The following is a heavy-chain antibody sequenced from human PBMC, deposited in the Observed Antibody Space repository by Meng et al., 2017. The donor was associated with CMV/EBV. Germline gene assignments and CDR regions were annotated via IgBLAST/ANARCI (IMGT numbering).Heavy chain of an antibody. CDR2: INHSGST. CDR1: GGSFSGYY. Sequence: PETLSLTCAVYGGSFSGYYWSWIRQPPGKGLEWIGEINHSGSTNYNPSLKSRVTISVDTSKNQFSLKLSSVTAADTAVYYCARGLKKNRDIVVVPAASRNAFDIWGKGTMVTVSS. J-gene: IGHJ3*02. D-gene: IGHD2-2*01. CDR3: ARGLKKNRDIVVVPAASRNAFDI. V-gene: IGHV4-34*01.